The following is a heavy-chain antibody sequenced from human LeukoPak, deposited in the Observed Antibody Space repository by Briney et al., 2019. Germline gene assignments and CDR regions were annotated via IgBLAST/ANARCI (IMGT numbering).Heavy chain of an antibody. CDR3: ARESVLEVL. J-gene: IGHJ4*02. Sequence: SETLSLTCTVSGDSLSSYYWSWIRQPPGKGLEWIGYIYYSGSTNYNPSLKSRVTISVDTTKNQFSLKLSSVTAADTAVYYCARESVLEVLWGQGTLVTASS. V-gene: IGHV4-59*01. CDR1: GDSLSSYY. CDR2: IYYSGST.